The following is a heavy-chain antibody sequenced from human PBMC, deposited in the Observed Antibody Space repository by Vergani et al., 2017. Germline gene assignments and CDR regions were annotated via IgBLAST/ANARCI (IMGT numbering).Heavy chain of an antibody. J-gene: IGHJ4*02. CDR1: GGSFSGYY. V-gene: IGHV4-34*01. D-gene: IGHD1-14*01. Sequence: QVQLQQWGAGLLKPSETLSLTCAVYGGSFSGYYWSWIRQPPGKGLEWIGEINHSGSTYYNPSLKSRVTISVDTSKNQFSLKLSSVTAADTAVYYCARASKGVPETLWGQGTLVTVSS. CDR2: INHSGST. CDR3: ARASKGVPETL.